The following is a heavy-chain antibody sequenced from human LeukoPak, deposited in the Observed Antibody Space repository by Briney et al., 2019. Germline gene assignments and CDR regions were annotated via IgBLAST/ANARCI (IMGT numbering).Heavy chain of an antibody. V-gene: IGHV1-18*01. D-gene: IGHD6-19*01. Sequence: ASVKVSCKASDHTFTSYGISWVRQAPGQGLEWMGWISAYNGNTNYAQKLQGRVTMTTDTSTSTAYMELRSLRSDDTAVYYCARDRWIAVAGTLDYWGQGTLVTVSS. CDR2: ISAYNGNT. J-gene: IGHJ4*02. CDR3: ARDRWIAVAGTLDY. CDR1: DHTFTSYG.